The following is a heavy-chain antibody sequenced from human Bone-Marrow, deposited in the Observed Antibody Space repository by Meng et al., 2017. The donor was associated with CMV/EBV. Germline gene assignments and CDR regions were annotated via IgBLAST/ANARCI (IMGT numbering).Heavy chain of an antibody. CDR1: GFTFSSYA. D-gene: IGHD6-13*01. CDR2: ISGSGGST. V-gene: IGHV3-23*01. Sequence: GESLKISCAASGFTFSSYAMSWVRQAPGKGLEWVSAISGSGGSTYYADSVKGRFTISRDNSKNTLYLQMNSLRAEDTAVYYCATLEYSSSWYLDYWGQGTLVTVSS. CDR3: ATLEYSSSWYLDY. J-gene: IGHJ4*02.